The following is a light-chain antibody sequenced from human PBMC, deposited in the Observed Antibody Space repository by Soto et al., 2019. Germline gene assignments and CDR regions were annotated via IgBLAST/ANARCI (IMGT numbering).Light chain of an antibody. J-gene: IGLJ2*01. Sequence: QSALTQPASVSGSPGQSITISCTGTSSDVGGYNYVSWYQQHPGKAPKLMIYEVSNRPSGVSNRFSCSKSGNTASLTMSGRDAEDEADYYCSSYTSSSTLVFGGGTKVTVL. CDR3: SSYTSSSTLV. V-gene: IGLV2-14*01. CDR2: EVS. CDR1: SSDVGGYNY.